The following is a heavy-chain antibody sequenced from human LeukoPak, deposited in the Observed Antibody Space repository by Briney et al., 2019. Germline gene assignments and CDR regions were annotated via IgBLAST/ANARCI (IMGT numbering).Heavy chain of an antibody. Sequence: GGSLRLSCAASGFTFSSYEMNWVRQAPGKGLEWISYITTSGTTLDYADSVKGRFTISRDNAKNSLYLQMNSLRAEDTAVYYCARDNKPSYFDGWGQGTLVTVSS. V-gene: IGHV3-48*03. CDR1: GFTFSSYE. J-gene: IGHJ4*02. CDR2: ITTSGTTL. CDR3: ARDNKPSYFDG. D-gene: IGHD3-9*01.